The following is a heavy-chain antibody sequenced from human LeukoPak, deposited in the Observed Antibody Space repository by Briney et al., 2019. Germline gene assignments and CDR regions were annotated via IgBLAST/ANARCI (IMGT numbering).Heavy chain of an antibody. CDR1: GGSISSYS. D-gene: IGHD5-12*01. J-gene: IGHJ4*02. CDR2: IYASGNT. V-gene: IGHV4-4*07. CDR3: ARDGSSGYDAYYFEY. Sequence: PSETLSLTCTVSGGSISSYSWSWIRQPAGKGLEWIGRIYASGNTNYNPSLKSRVTMSVDTSKNQFSLKLSSVTAADTAVYYCARDGSSGYDAYYFEYWGQGTLLTVSS.